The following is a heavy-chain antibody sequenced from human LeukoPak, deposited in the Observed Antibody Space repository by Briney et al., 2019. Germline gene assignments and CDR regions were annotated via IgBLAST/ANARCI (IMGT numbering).Heavy chain of an antibody. Sequence: PSETLSLTCTVAGVSISSYYWSWIRQPAGKGLEWIGRIYTSGSTNYNPSLKSRVTMSVDTSKNQFSLKLSSVTAADTAVYYCARVSHYYGSGSYYIDYWGQGTLVTVSS. CDR3: ARVSHYYGSGSYYIDY. J-gene: IGHJ4*02. CDR2: IYTSGST. V-gene: IGHV4-4*07. D-gene: IGHD3-10*01. CDR1: GVSISSYY.